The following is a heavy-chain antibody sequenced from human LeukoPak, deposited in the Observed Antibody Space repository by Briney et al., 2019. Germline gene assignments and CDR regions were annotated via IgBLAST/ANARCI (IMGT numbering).Heavy chain of an antibody. V-gene: IGHV1-46*01. CDR2: INPSGGST. CDR1: GYTFTSYY. CDR3: ARERANLQNWFDP. Sequence: ASVKVSCKASGYTFTSYYTHWVRQAPGQGLEWMGIINPSGGSTSYAQKFQGRVTITADKSTSTAYMELSSLRSEDTAVYYCARERANLQNWFDPWGQGTLVTVSS. J-gene: IGHJ5*02.